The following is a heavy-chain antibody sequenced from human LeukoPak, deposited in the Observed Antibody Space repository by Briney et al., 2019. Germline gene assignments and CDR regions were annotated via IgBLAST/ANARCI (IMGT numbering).Heavy chain of an antibody. J-gene: IGHJ4*02. V-gene: IGHV1-18*01. Sequence: SVTVSCQPSGYRFTHYGISWVRQAPGQAREWMGWISTYNGNAKYPENPQGRVTLTTDTSTSTVYMELRSLRSDDTAVYYCARDHSIYFYGSGSFADYWGQGNLVTVS. CDR2: ISTYNGNA. D-gene: IGHD3-10*01. CDR1: GYRFTHYG. CDR3: ARDHSIYFYGSGSFADY.